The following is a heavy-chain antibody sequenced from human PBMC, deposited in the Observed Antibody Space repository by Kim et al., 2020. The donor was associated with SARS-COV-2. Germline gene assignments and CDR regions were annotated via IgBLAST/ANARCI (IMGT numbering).Heavy chain of an antibody. CDR3: ATAPPIAVAGSYYYYYGMDV. V-gene: IGHV1-24*01. CDR1: GYTLTELS. Sequence: ASVKVSCKVSGYTLTELSMHWVRQAPGKGLEWMGGFDPEDGETTYAQKFQGRVTMTEDTSTDTAYMELSSLRSEDTAVYYCATAPPIAVAGSYYYYYGMDVWGQGTTVTVSS. J-gene: IGHJ6*02. CDR2: FDPEDGET. D-gene: IGHD6-19*01.